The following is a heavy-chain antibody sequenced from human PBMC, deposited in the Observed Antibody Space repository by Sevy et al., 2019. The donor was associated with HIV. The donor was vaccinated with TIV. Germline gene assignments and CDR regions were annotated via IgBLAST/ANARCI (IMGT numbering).Heavy chain of an antibody. CDR3: ARALRPYSFDTSTYFDY. CDR1: GASISSHY. J-gene: IGHJ4*02. Sequence: SETLSLTCTVSGASISSHYWSWIRQPPGKGLEWIGYIYYSGSTNYNPSLKSRVTMSVDTSKNQFSLKLRSVTAADTAMYYSARALRPYSFDTSTYFDYWGQGTLVTVSS. V-gene: IGHV4-59*11. CDR2: IYYSGST. D-gene: IGHD3-22*01.